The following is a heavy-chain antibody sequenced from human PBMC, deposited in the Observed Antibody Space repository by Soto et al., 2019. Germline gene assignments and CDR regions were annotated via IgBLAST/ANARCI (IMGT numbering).Heavy chain of an antibody. V-gene: IGHV3-23*01. Sequence: GGSLRLSCAASGFTFSSYAMSWVRQAPGKGLEWVSAISGSGGSTYYADSVKGRFTISRDNSKNTLYLQMNSLRAEDTAVYYCAKDISPAATFHYYYGMDVWGQGTTVTVSS. D-gene: IGHD2-2*01. CDR2: ISGSGGST. J-gene: IGHJ6*02. CDR3: AKDISPAATFHYYYGMDV. CDR1: GFTFSSYA.